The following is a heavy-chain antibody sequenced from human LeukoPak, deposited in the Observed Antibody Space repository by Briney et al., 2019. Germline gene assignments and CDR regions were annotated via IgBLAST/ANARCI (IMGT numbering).Heavy chain of an antibody. CDR1: GGSLSGYY. Sequence: SETLSLTCAVYGGSLSGYYWTWIRQPPGKGLEWIGEINHSGRTSYNPSLTSRVTISLDTPKKHFSLKLSSMTAADTAVYYCARHRPLFLYGDYPAGLDYWGQGTLVTVSS. J-gene: IGHJ4*02. V-gene: IGHV4-34*01. CDR3: ARHRPLFLYGDYPAGLDY. CDR2: INHSGRT. D-gene: IGHD4-17*01.